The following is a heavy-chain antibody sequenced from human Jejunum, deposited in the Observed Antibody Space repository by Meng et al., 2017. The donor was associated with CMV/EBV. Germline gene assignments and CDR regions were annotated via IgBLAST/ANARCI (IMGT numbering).Heavy chain of an antibody. CDR1: GYTFTSYA. J-gene: IGHJ4*02. D-gene: IGHD3-16*01. CDR3: AKKRDWGNYFFDY. CDR2: INTHTGNP. Sequence: CKASGYTFTSYAMNWVRQAPGQGLEWMGWINTHTGNPTYAQGFTGRFVFSLDTSVSTAYLQISSLEAEGTAVYYCAKKRDWGNYFFDYWGQGTLVTVSS. V-gene: IGHV7-4-1*02.